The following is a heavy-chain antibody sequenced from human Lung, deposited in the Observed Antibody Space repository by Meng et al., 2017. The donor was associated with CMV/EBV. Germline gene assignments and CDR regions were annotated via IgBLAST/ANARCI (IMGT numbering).Heavy chain of an antibody. V-gene: IGHV3-11*01. J-gene: IGHJ6*02. CDR1: TFSDYY. Sequence: TFSDYYMTWSRQAPGKGLEWVSYISKSGSTMRYADSVKGRFTISGDNAKNSLHLQMNRLRAEDTAVYYCAKMVTGRTLYYYYYGMDVWGHGSTVTVSS. CDR3: AKMVTGRTLYYYYYGMDV. CDR2: ISKSGSTM. D-gene: IGHD1-20*01.